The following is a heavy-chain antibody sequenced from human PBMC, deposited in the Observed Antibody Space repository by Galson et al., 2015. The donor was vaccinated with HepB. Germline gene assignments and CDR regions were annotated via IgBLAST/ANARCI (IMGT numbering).Heavy chain of an antibody. D-gene: IGHD4-23*01. Sequence: SLRLSCAASGLTFSSHSMNWVRQAPGKGLEWVSYISTSSSTIYYADSVKGRFTISRDNAKNPLYLQMNSLRDEDTAVYYCARGRPGYGGDYWGQGTLVTVSS. V-gene: IGHV3-48*02. CDR2: ISTSSSTI. J-gene: IGHJ4*02. CDR3: ARGRPGYGGDY. CDR1: GLTFSSHS.